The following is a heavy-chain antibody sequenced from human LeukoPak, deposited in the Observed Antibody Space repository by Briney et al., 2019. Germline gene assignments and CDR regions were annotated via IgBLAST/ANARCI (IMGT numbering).Heavy chain of an antibody. J-gene: IGHJ4*02. CDR3: AKDNSPYETYSTSSD. V-gene: IGHV3-9*01. D-gene: IGHD6-13*01. CDR2: ISWNSATI. Sequence: PGGSLRLSCAASGFRFDDYAMHWVRQAPGKGLEWVSGISWNSATINYADSVKGRFTISRDNTKNSLSLQMNSLRAEDTALYYCAKDNSPYETYSTSSDWGQGTLVTVSS. CDR1: GFRFDDYA.